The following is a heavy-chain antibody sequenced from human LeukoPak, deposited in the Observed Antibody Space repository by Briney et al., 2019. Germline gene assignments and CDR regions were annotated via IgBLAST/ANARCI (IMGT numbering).Heavy chain of an antibody. J-gene: IGHJ6*02. Sequence: ASVKVSCKASCYTFTSYGISWVRQAPGQGLEWMGWISAYNGNTNYAQKLQGRVTMTTDTSTSTAYMELRSLRSDDTAVYYCARASQVAVVVPAAIDGMDVWGQGTTVTVSS. V-gene: IGHV1-18*01. CDR3: ARASQVAVVVPAAIDGMDV. CDR1: CYTFTSYG. D-gene: IGHD2-2*01. CDR2: ISAYNGNT.